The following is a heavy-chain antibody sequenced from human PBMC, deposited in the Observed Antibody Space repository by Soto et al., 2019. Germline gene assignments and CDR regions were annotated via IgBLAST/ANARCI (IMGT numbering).Heavy chain of an antibody. D-gene: IGHD4-17*01. CDR2: IYYSGST. Sequence: SETLSLTCTVSGGSISSSSYYWGWIRQPPGKGLEWIGSIYYSGSTYYNPSLKSRVTISVDTSKNQFSLKLSSVTAADTAVYYCVLTTVTAKRSSAGDAFDIWGQGTMVT. CDR3: VLTTVTAKRSSAGDAFDI. CDR1: GGSISSSSYY. J-gene: IGHJ3*02. V-gene: IGHV4-39*01.